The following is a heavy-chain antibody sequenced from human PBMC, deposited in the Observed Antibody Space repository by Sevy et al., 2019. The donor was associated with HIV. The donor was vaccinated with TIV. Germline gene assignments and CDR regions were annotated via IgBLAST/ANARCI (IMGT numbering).Heavy chain of an antibody. J-gene: IGHJ6*02. CDR2: IKQDGSEK. CDR3: ARDPTVTYYYYGMDV. V-gene: IGHV3-7*01. CDR1: GFTFSSYW. D-gene: IGHD4-4*01. Sequence: GGSLRLSCAASGFTFSSYWMSWVRQAPGKGLEWVANIKQDGSEKYYVDSVKGRFTISRDNAKNSLYLQMNSLRAEDTAVYYCARDPTVTYYYYGMDVWGQGTTVTVSS.